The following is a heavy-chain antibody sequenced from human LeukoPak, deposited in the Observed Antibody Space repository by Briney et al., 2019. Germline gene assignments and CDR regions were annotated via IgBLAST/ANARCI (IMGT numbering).Heavy chain of an antibody. Sequence: GGSLRLSCAASGFTFSSYGMSWVRQAPGKGLEWVSAISGSGGSTYYADSVKGRFTISRDNSKNTLYLQMNSLRAEDTALYYCARDRGDYDSSGYFLRWGAFDIWGQGTMVTVSS. CDR2: ISGSGGST. V-gene: IGHV3-23*01. CDR3: ARDRGDYDSSGYFLRWGAFDI. D-gene: IGHD3-22*01. J-gene: IGHJ3*02. CDR1: GFTFSSYG.